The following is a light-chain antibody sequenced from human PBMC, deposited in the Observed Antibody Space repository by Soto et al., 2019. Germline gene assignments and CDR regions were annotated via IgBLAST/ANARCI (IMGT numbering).Light chain of an antibody. Sequence: QPVLTQSSSVSASLGSSVKLTCTLSSGHSTYIIAWHQQQPGKAPRYLMKLEGSGSYNTGSGVPDRFSGSSSGADRYLTLSNLQSEDEADYCCETWDTNTRVFGGGTQLTVL. CDR1: SGHSTYI. J-gene: IGLJ3*02. CDR2: LEGSGSY. CDR3: ETWDTNTRV. V-gene: IGLV4-60*03.